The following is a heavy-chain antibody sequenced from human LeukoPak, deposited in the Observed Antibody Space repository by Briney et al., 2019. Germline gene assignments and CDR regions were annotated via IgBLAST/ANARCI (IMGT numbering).Heavy chain of an antibody. D-gene: IGHD4/OR15-4a*01. V-gene: IGHV3-15*01. J-gene: IGHJ4*02. Sequence: PGGSLRLSCAGTGFTLSNYAMSWVRQAPGKGLEWVGHIKSRTDGGTTDYAAPVKDRFSISRDDSKDTLYLQMNSLKTEDIAVYFCATEYYGAYNYWGQGTLVTVSS. CDR2: IKSRTDGGTT. CDR3: ATEYYGAYNY. CDR1: GFTLSNYA.